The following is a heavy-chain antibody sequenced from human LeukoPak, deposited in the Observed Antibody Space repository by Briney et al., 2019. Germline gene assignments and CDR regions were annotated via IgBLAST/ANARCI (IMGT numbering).Heavy chain of an antibody. Sequence: GGSLRLSCATSGFTFDDYAMHWVRQAPGKGLEWVSGISWNSVSIGYTDSVKGRFTISRDNAKNSLYLQMNSLRPEDTALYYCAKDKAGHDYYFDYWGHGTLVTVSS. J-gene: IGHJ4*01. V-gene: IGHV3-9*01. CDR1: GFTFDDYA. CDR2: ISWNSVSI. CDR3: AKDKAGHDYYFDY. D-gene: IGHD6-13*01.